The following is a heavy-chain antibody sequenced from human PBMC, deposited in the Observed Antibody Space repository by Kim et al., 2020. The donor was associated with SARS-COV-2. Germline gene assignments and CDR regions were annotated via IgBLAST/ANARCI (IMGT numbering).Heavy chain of an antibody. CDR1: GGTFSSYA. CDR2: IIPIFGTA. CDR3: ARGGGGGGTPGDYGMDV. D-gene: IGHD2-15*01. Sequence: SVKVSCKASGGTFSSYAISWVRQAPGQGLEWMGGIIPIFGTANYAQKFQGRVTITADESTSTAYMELSSLRSEDTAVYYCARGGGGGGTPGDYGMDVWGQGTTVTVSS. J-gene: IGHJ6*02. V-gene: IGHV1-69*13.